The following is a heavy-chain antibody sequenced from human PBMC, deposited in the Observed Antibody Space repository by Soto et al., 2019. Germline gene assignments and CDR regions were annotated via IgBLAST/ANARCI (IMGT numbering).Heavy chain of an antibody. Sequence: SETLSLTCTVSGGSISSSSYYWGWIRQPPGKGLEWIGSIYYSGSTYYNPSLKSRVTISVDTSKNQFSLKLSSVTAADTAVYYCAIMSGYCSGGSCYPYYYYYYYMDVWGKGTTVT. V-gene: IGHV4-39*01. J-gene: IGHJ6*03. CDR1: GGSISSSSYY. CDR3: AIMSGYCSGGSCYPYYYYYYYMDV. CDR2: IYYSGST. D-gene: IGHD2-15*01.